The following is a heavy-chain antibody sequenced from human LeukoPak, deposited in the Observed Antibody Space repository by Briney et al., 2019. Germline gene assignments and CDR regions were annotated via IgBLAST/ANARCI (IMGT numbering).Heavy chain of an antibody. J-gene: IGHJ4*02. Sequence: SSQTLSLTCTVSGGSISSGDYYWSWIRQPPGKGLEWIGYIYCSGSTYYNPSLKSRVTISVDTSKNQFSLKLSSVTAADTAVYYCARDGRLWQQPFDYWGQGTLVTVSS. CDR2: IYCSGST. CDR3: ARDGRLWQQPFDY. CDR1: GGSISSGDYY. V-gene: IGHV4-30-4*08. D-gene: IGHD6-13*01.